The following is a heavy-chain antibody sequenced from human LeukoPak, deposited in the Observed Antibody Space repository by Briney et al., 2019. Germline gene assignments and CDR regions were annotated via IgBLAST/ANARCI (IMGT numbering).Heavy chain of an antibody. CDR2: LQYDRTNV. Sequence: PGGSLRLSCAASRFSFSSYGMHWVRQAPGKGLEWVAYLQYDRTNVQYADSVRGRFTISRDNSKNILYLQMNSLRGDDTAVYYCAKDGTSYYYIYYWGQGTLVTVSS. J-gene: IGHJ4*02. CDR3: AKDGTSYYYIYY. V-gene: IGHV3-30*02. D-gene: IGHD2/OR15-2a*01. CDR1: RFSFSSYG.